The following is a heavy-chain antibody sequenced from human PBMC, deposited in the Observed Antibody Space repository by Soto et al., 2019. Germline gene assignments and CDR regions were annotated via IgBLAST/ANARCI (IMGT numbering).Heavy chain of an antibody. D-gene: IGHD2-8*02. CDR3: ARDKITGLFDY. V-gene: IGHV4-34*01. CDR2: INHSGST. J-gene: IGHJ4*02. Sequence: QVQLQQWRTGLLKPSETLSLTCAVYGGSFSGYYWTWIRQPPGTGLEWIGEINHSGSTNYNPSLKSRVTISVDTSKHQFSLKLTSVTAADTAVYYCARDKITGLFDYWGQGTLVTVSS. CDR1: GGSFSGYY.